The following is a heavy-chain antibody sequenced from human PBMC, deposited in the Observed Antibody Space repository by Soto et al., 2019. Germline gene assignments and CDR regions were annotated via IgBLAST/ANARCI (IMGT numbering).Heavy chain of an antibody. CDR1: GYSLSSGYY. CDR2: IYHSGST. V-gene: IGHV4-38-2*01. Sequence: PSETLSLTCAVSGYSLSSGYYWGWIRHPPGKGLEWIGSIYHSGSTYYNPSLKSRVTISVDTSKNQFSLKLSSVTAADTAVYYCATTRIRIFGGVDWFGPSAPGTLVTVSS. CDR3: ATTRIRIFGGVDWFGP. D-gene: IGHD3-3*01. J-gene: IGHJ5*02.